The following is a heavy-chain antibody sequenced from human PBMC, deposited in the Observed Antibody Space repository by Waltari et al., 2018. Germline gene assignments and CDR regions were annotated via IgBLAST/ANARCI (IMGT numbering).Heavy chain of an antibody. Sequence: EVQLVESGGGLVKPGGSLRLSCAASGFTFSSYSMNWVRQAPGKGLEWVSSISSSSSYIYYADSVKGRFTFSRDNAKNSLYLQMNSLRAEDTAVYYCAREAGFDYYYYMDVWGKGTTVTVSS. CDR2: ISSSSSYI. V-gene: IGHV3-21*01. CDR1: GFTFSSYS. CDR3: AREAGFDYYYYMDV. J-gene: IGHJ6*03. D-gene: IGHD3-3*01.